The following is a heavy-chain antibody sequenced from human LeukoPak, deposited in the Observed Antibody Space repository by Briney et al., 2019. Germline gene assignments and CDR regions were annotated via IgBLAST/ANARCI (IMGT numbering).Heavy chain of an antibody. J-gene: IGHJ4*02. CDR1: GYTFTSHG. CDR3: ARAIAVAGTYYFDY. Sequence: ASVKVSCKASGYTFTSHGISWVRQAPGQGLEWMGWISAYNGNTNYAQKLQGRVTMTTDTSTSTAYMELRSLRSDDTAVYYCARAIAVAGTYYFDYWGQGTLVTVSS. CDR2: ISAYNGNT. D-gene: IGHD6-19*01. V-gene: IGHV1-18*01.